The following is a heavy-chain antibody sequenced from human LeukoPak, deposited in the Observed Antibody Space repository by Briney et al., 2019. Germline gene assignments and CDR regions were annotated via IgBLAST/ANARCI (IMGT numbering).Heavy chain of an antibody. D-gene: IGHD1-7*01. CDR2: IIPIFGTA. Sequence: SVKVSYKASRGTFSSYAISWVRQAPGQGLEWMGRIIPIFGTANYAQKFQGRVTITTDESTSTAYMELSSLRSEDTAVYYCVLEGNWNYIARLGITGFDPWGQGTLVTVSS. CDR3: VLEGNWNYIARLGITGFDP. CDR1: RGTFSSYA. V-gene: IGHV1-69*05. J-gene: IGHJ5*02.